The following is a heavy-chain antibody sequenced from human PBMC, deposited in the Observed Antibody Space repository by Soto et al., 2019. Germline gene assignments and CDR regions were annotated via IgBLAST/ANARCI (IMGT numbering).Heavy chain of an antibody. J-gene: IGHJ4*02. CDR1: GFPFTTYG. D-gene: IGHD3-10*01. CDR3: VGGQYYFDY. V-gene: IGHV3-30*03. CDR2: ISYDGSNT. Sequence: QVQLVESRGGVVQPGRSLRLSCAASGFPFTTYGMHWVREGPDKGLEWVAVISYDGSNTYYADSVKGRFTISRDNSKNTLYLQMNSLRPEYTALYYCVGGQYYFDYRGQGTLVTVSS.